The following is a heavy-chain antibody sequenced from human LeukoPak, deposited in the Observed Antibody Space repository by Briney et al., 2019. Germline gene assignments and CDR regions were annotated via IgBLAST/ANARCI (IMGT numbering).Heavy chain of an antibody. J-gene: IGHJ6*03. V-gene: IGHV3-20*04. CDR1: GFTFDDYG. Sequence: PGGSLRLSCAASGFTFDDYGMSWVRQAPGKGLEWVSGINWSGGETDYADSVKGGFTISRDNAKNSLYLQMSALTVDDTAVYYCVRHERGVYYYYYIDVWGKGTTVIVSS. D-gene: IGHD3-10*01. CDR2: INWSGGET. CDR3: VRHERGVYYYYYIDV.